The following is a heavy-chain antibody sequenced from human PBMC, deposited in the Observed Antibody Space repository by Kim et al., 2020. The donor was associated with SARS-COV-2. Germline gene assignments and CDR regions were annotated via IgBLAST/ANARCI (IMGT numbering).Heavy chain of an antibody. CDR3: ARARERAAANNYFDY. CDR1: GFTFDDYG. D-gene: IGHD6-13*01. V-gene: IGHV3-20*04. CDR2: INWNGGST. J-gene: IGHJ4*02. Sequence: GGSLRLSCAASGFTFDDYGMSWVRQAPGKGLEWVSGINWNGGSTGYADSVKGRFTISRDNAKNSLYLQMNSLRAEDTALYYCARARERAAANNYFDYWGQGTLVTVSS.